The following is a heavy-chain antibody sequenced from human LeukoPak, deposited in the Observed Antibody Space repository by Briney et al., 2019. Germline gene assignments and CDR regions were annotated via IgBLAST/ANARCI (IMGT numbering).Heavy chain of an antibody. D-gene: IGHD2-15*01. V-gene: IGHV3-11*01. Sequence: AGGSLRLSCAASGFTFSDYYMSWIRQAPGKGLEWVSYISSSGSTIYYADSVKGRFTISRDNAKNSLYLQMNSLRAEDTAVYYCTGYCSGDSCFTAGYWVQGTLVTVSS. CDR1: GFTFSDYY. J-gene: IGHJ4*02. CDR3: TGYCSGDSCFTAGY. CDR2: ISSSGSTI.